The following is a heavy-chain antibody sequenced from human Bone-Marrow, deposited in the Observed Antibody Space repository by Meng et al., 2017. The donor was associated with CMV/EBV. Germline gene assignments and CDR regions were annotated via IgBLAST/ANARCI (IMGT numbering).Heavy chain of an antibody. CDR1: GGSISTNSYY. V-gene: IGHV4-39*07. Sequence: GSLRLSCTVSGGSISTNSYYWGWIRQPPGKGLEWIGSIYYSGGAYYNPSLKSRVTISIDTSKNHFSLKLTSVSAADTAIYFCARDPDFWSGSRLDPWGQGTLVTVSS. J-gene: IGHJ5*02. CDR2: IYYSGGA. CDR3: ARDPDFWSGSRLDP. D-gene: IGHD3-3*01.